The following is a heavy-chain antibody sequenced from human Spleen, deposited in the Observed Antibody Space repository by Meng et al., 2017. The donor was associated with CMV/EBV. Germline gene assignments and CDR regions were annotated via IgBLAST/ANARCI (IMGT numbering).Heavy chain of an antibody. D-gene: IGHD2-2*01. CDR2: IYSSGNT. CDR1: GGSISRGDYY. V-gene: IGHV4-30-4*08. CDR3: AREGYCTITSCRPPYYYGIDV. Sequence: SETLSLTCTVSGGSISRGDYYWSWIRKAPGKGLEWIGYIYSSGNTYYNPSLESRIAMSVDTSNNQFSLELRSVTAADTAMYYCAREGYCTITSCRPPYYYGIDVWGLGTTVTVSS. J-gene: IGHJ6*02.